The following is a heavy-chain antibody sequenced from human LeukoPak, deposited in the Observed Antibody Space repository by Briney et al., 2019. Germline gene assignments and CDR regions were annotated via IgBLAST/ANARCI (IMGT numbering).Heavy chain of an antibody. CDR1: GGSISSYY. CDR2: IYYSGST. V-gene: IGHV4-59*01. CDR3: ARGDTMVRGAKPFDY. J-gene: IGHJ4*02. Sequence: SETLSLTCTVSGGSISSYYWSWIRQPPGKGLEWIGYIYYSGSTNYNPSLKSRVTISVDTSKNQFSLKLSSVTAADTAVYYCARGDTMVRGAKPFDYWGQGTLVTVSS. D-gene: IGHD3-10*01.